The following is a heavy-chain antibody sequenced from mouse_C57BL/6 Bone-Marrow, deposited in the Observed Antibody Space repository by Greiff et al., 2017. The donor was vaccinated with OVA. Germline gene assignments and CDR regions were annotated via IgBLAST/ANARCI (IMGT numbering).Heavy chain of an antibody. CDR3: AKRNFMDY. CDR2: IWRGGST. CDR1: GLSLTSHG. Sequence: VKLMESGPGLVQPSQRLSITRTVSGLSLTSHGVHWVRQSPGKGLEWLGVIWRGGSTDYNAAFMSRLSITKDNSKSQVFFKMNSLQADDTAIYYCAKRNFMDYWGQGTSVTVSS. V-gene: IGHV2-5*01. J-gene: IGHJ4*01.